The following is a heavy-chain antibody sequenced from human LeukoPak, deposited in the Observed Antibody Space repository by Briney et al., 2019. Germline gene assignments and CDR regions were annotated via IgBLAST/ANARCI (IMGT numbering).Heavy chain of an antibody. Sequence: GGSLRLSCAASGFTFSNAWMSWVRQAPGKGLEWVGRIRSKANSYATAYAASVKGRFTISRDDSKNTAYLQMNSLKTEGTAVYYCTRHGYSGSYYYFDYWGQGTLVTVSS. D-gene: IGHD1-26*01. CDR3: TRHGYSGSYYYFDY. CDR2: IRSKANSYAT. V-gene: IGHV3-73*01. J-gene: IGHJ4*02. CDR1: GFTFSNAW.